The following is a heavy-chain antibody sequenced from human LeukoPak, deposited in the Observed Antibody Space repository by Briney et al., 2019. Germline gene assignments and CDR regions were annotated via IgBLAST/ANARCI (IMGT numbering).Heavy chain of an antibody. V-gene: IGHV3-21*01. Sequence: GGSLRLSCVASAFTFSSYSMNWVRQAPGKGLEWVSSISSSGSYIYYADSVKGRFTISRDNAENSLYLQMNSLRDEDTAVYYCARDPYSGGYGAYYYYYMDVWGKGTTVTVSS. CDR1: AFTFSSYS. D-gene: IGHD6-19*01. CDR2: ISSSGSYI. CDR3: ARDPYSGGYGAYYYYYMDV. J-gene: IGHJ6*03.